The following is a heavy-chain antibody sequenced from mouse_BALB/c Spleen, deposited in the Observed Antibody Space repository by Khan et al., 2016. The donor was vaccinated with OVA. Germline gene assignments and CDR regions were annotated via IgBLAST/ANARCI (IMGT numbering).Heavy chain of an antibody. CDR2: IYPGNVNT. CDR3: ARGDYYGTYAMDY. J-gene: IGHJ4*01. Sequence: QVQLQQPGPELVKPGASVRISCKASGSTFTNFYIHWVKQRPGQGLEWIGWIYPGNVNTKYNENFKGKATLTADKSSSTAYMLLSSLTSEDSAVYLSARGDYYGTYAMDYWGQGTSVIVSS. D-gene: IGHD1-1*01. CDR1: GSTFTNFY. V-gene: IGHV1S56*01.